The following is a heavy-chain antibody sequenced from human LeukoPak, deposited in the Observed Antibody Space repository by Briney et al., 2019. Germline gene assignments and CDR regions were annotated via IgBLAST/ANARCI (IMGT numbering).Heavy chain of an antibody. CDR2: IYTSGST. J-gene: IGHJ4*02. V-gene: IGHV4-61*02. CDR1: GGSISSGSYY. CDR3: ARDRSGYDN. D-gene: IGHD5-12*01. Sequence: SQTLSLTCTVSGGSISSGSYYWSWIRQPAGKGLEWIGRIYTSGSTNYNPSLKSRVTMSVDTSKNQFSLKLTSVTAADTAVYYCARDRSGYDNWGQGTLVTVSS.